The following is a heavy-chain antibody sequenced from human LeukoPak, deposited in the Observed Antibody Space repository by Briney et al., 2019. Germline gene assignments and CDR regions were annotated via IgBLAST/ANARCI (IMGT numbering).Heavy chain of an antibody. CDR2: IYYSGST. CDR3: ARAGGNWFDP. Sequence: SETLSLTCTVSGGSISSYYWSWIRQPPGKGLEWIGYIYYSGSTNYNPSLKSRVTISVDTPKNQFSLKLSSVTAADTAVYYCARAGGNWFDPWGQGTLVTVSS. V-gene: IGHV4-59*08. D-gene: IGHD3-10*01. CDR1: GGSISSYY. J-gene: IGHJ5*02.